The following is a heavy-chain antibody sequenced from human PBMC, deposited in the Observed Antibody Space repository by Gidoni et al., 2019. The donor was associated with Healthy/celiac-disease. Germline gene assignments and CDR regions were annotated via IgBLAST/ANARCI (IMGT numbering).Heavy chain of an antibody. CDR2: ISTSGST. CDR3: ARGREKSGWYLLDWFDP. D-gene: IGHD6-19*01. J-gene: IGHJ5*02. Sequence: QVQLQESGPGLVKPSETLSLTCTVSGGSISSYYWSWIRQPAGKGLEWIGRISTSGSTNYNPSLKSRVTMSVDTSKNQFSLKLSSVTAADTAVYYCARGREKSGWYLLDWFDPWGQGTLVTVSS. V-gene: IGHV4-4*07. CDR1: GGSISSYY.